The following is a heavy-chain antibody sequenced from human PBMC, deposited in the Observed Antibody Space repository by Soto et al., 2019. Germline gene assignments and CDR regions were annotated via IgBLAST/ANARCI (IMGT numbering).Heavy chain of an antibody. Sequence: SVKVSCKASGGTFSSYAISWVRQAPGQGLEWMGGIIPIFGTANYAQKFQGRVTITADKSTSTAYMELSSLRSEDTAVYYCARSKAGLGIAVAGPSYYYYYCMDVWGQGTTVTVSS. CDR2: IIPIFGTA. V-gene: IGHV1-69*06. CDR3: ARSKAGLGIAVAGPSYYYYYCMDV. J-gene: IGHJ6*02. CDR1: GGTFSSYA. D-gene: IGHD6-19*01.